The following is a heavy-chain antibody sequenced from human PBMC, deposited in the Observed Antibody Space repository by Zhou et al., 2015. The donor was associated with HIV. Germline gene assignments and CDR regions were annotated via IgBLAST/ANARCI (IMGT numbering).Heavy chain of an antibody. Sequence: QVQLVQSGAEVKKPGSSVKVSCKASGGTFSSYAISWVRQAPGQGLEWMGGIIPIFGTANYAQKFQGRVTITADESTSTAYMELSSLRYDDTAVYYCARDWRGGGYSGYIDALDVWGQGTKVTVS. V-gene: IGHV1-69*01. CDR3: ARDWRGGGYSGYIDALDV. CDR2: IIPIFGTA. D-gene: IGHD5-12*01. CDR1: GGTFSSYA. J-gene: IGHJ3*01.